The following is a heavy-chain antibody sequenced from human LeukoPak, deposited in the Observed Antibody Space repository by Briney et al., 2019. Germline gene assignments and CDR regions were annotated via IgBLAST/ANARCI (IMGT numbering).Heavy chain of an antibody. V-gene: IGHV3-23*01. CDR3: AKGDSSGWYESNRFDP. CDR2: ISGGDGTT. CDR1: GFPFSSYA. D-gene: IGHD6-19*01. J-gene: IGHJ5*02. Sequence: GGSLRLSCAASGFPFSSYAMSWVRQAPGKGLEWVSAISGGDGTTYYADSVKGRFTISRDNSKNTLYLQMNSLRAEDAAVYCCAKGDSSGWYESNRFDPWGQGTLVTVSS.